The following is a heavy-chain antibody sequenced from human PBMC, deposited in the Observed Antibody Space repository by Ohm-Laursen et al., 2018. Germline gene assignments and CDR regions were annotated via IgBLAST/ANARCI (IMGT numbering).Heavy chain of an antibody. Sequence: SLRLSCSASGFTFSDYYMSWIRQAPGKGLEWVSAISGSGGSTYYADSVKGRFTISRDNSKNTLYLQMNSLRAEDTAVYYCAKDGMRQSYYGMDVWGQGTTVTVSS. J-gene: IGHJ6*02. V-gene: IGHV3-23*01. CDR3: AKDGMRQSYYGMDV. CDR2: ISGSGGST. D-gene: IGHD2-8*01. CDR1: GFTFSDYY.